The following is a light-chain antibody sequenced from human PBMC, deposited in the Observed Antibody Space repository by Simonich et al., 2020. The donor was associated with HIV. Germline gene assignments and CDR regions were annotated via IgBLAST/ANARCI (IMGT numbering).Light chain of an antibody. CDR1: QGISNY. V-gene: IGKV1-16*02. CDR2: AAS. Sequence: DIQMTQSPSSLSASVGERLTITCRSNQGISNYLAWFKQKPGKAPKSLIYAASILQSGVPSKFSGSGSGTDFTLTISSLQPEDFATYYCQQYNSYPITFGQGTRLEIK. J-gene: IGKJ5*01. CDR3: QQYNSYPIT.